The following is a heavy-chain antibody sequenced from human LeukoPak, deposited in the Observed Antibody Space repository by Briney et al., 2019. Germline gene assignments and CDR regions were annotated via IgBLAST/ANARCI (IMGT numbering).Heavy chain of an antibody. CDR3: AKDSITMVRGIAY. V-gene: IGHV3-30*02. CDR2: IRYDASNK. CDR1: GFTFSSYG. D-gene: IGHD3-10*01. Sequence: GGSLRLSCAASGFTFSSYGMHWVRQAPGKGLEWVAFIRYDASNKYYADSVKGRFTISRDNSKNTLYLQMNSLRAEDTAVYYCAKDSITMVRGIAYWGQGTLVTVSS. J-gene: IGHJ4*02.